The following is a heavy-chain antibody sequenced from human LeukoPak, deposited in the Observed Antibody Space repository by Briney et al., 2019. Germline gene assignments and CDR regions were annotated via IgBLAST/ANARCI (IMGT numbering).Heavy chain of an antibody. V-gene: IGHV4-59*08. CDR1: GGSISSYY. Sequence: PSETLSLTCTVSGGSISSYYWSWIRQPPGKGLEWIGYIYYSGSTYYNPSLKSRVTISVDTSKNQFSLKLSSVTAADTAVYYCARVPSILGHWYFDLWGRGTLVTVST. CDR2: IYYSGST. CDR3: ARVPSILGHWYFDL. J-gene: IGHJ2*01. D-gene: IGHD1-26*01.